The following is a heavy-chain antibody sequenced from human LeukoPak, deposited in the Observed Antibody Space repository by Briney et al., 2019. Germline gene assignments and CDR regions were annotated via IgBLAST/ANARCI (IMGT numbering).Heavy chain of an antibody. D-gene: IGHD1-26*01. Sequence: GGSLRLSCAASGFTFSDFAMHWVCQAPGKGLEYVSVIGGNGGGTKYANSVKGRFTISRDNSKNTLYLQMGSLRTEDMGVYFCARGALPNDALDIWGQGTMVTVSS. V-gene: IGHV3-64*01. CDR2: IGGNGGGT. CDR3: ARGALPNDALDI. J-gene: IGHJ3*02. CDR1: GFTFSDFA.